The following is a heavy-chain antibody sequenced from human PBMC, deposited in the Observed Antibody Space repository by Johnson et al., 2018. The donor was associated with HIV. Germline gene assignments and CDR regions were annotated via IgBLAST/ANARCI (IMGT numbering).Heavy chain of an antibody. CDR2: INSDGSST. V-gene: IGHV3-74*02. CDR3: ARDLWGGSYVDVFDI. Sequence: VQLVESGGGLVQPGGSLRLSCAASGFTFSSYWMHWVRQAPGKGLVWVSRINSDGSSTSYADSVKGRFTISRDNAKNTLYRKMNSLRAEDTAVYYCARDLWGGSYVDVFDIWGQGTMVTVSS. J-gene: IGHJ3*02. CDR1: GFTFSSYW. D-gene: IGHD1-26*01.